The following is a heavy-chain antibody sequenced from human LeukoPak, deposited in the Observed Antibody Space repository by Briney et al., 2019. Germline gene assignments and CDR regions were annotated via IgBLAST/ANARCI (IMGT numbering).Heavy chain of an antibody. Sequence: GGSLRLSCAASGFTFSIYGIHWVRQAPGKGLEWVGRIKSKTDGGTTDYAAPVKGRLTISRDDSKNTLYLQINSLKTEDTAVYYCSIRRAVTMVRGIWGQGTLVTVSS. D-gene: IGHD3-10*01. V-gene: IGHV3-15*01. J-gene: IGHJ4*02. CDR3: SIRRAVTMVRGI. CDR1: GFTFSIYG. CDR2: IKSKTDGGTT.